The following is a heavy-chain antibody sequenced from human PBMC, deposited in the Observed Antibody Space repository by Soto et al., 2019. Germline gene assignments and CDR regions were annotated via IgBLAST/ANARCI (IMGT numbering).Heavy chain of an antibody. CDR3: ARDSDWNDVDY. Sequence: EVQLVESGGGLVKPGGSLRLSCAASGFTFSSYNMNWVRQAPGKGLEWVSSISSSSSYIYYADSVKGRFTISRDNAKNSLYLQMNSLRAEDTAVYYCARDSDWNDVDYWGQGTLVTVSS. D-gene: IGHD1-1*01. CDR1: GFTFSSYN. CDR2: ISSSSSYI. V-gene: IGHV3-21*01. J-gene: IGHJ4*02.